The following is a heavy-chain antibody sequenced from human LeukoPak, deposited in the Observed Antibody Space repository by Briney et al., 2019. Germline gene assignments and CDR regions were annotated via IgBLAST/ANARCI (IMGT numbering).Heavy chain of an antibody. CDR3: ARDEGLRNTNWFDP. J-gene: IGHJ5*02. CDR1: GYTFTSYG. V-gene: IGHV1-18*01. D-gene: IGHD3-3*01. CDR2: ISAYNGNT. Sequence: ASVKVSCKASGYTFTSYGISWVRQAPGQGLEWMGWISAYNGNTNYAQKLQGRVTMTTDTSTSTAYMEQRSLRSDDTAVYYCARDEGLRNTNWFDPWGQGTLVTVSS.